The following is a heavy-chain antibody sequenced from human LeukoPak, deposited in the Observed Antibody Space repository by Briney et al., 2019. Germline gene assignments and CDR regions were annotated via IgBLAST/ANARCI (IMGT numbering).Heavy chain of an antibody. Sequence: GGSLRLSCAASGFTFNSYAMYWVRQAPGKGLEWVSGIFGSGGSAHYADSVKGQFAISRDNSKNRVYLQMNSLRAEDTAVYYCAKTATGYSSGHYPGWPVDYWGQGTLVTVSS. CDR1: GFTFNSYA. J-gene: IGHJ4*02. V-gene: IGHV3-23*01. CDR3: AKTATGYSSGHYPGWPVDY. CDR2: IFGSGGSA. D-gene: IGHD6-19*01.